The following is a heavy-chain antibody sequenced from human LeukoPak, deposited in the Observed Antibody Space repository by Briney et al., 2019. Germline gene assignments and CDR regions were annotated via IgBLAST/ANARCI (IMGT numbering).Heavy chain of an antibody. CDR2: INPNSGGT. J-gene: IGHJ4*02. CDR1: GYTFTGYY. Sequence: ASVKVSCKASGYTFTGYYMHWVRQAPGQGLEWMGWINPNSGGTNCAQKFQGRVTMTRDTSISTAYMELSRLRSDDTAVYYCARDPGGYSYGPYYFDYWGQGTLVTVSS. CDR3: ARDPGGYSYGPYYFDY. D-gene: IGHD5-18*01. V-gene: IGHV1-2*02.